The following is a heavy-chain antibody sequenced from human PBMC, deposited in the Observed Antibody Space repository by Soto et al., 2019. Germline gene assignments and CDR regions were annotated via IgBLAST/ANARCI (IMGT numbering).Heavy chain of an antibody. CDR2: ISATSAKI. J-gene: IGHJ5*02. CDR3: VAYASYGSHRVSDVDP. Sequence: EVQLVESGGGLVQPGGSLRLSCAASGFKFNYYAMNWVRQVPGKGLEWVSYISATSAKIDYADSVKGRFTISRDNARNELYSELHCLSDEDTAVYHCVAYASYGSHRVSDVDPWGWGTVVTVSS. D-gene: IGHD3-16*01. V-gene: IGHV3-48*02. CDR1: GFKFNYYA.